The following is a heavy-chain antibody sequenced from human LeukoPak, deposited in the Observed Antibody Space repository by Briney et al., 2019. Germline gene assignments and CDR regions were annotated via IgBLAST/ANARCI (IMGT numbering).Heavy chain of an antibody. J-gene: IGHJ3*02. CDR3: ARYSYSAHAFDI. Sequence: PSETLSLTCIVSGGSISSSSYYWGWIRQSPGKGLEWIGKTYYSGRTYYNPSLKSRVTISVDRSKNQFSLKLSSVTAADTAVYYCARYSYSAHAFDIWGQGTMVTVSS. CDR1: GGSISSSSYY. V-gene: IGHV4-39*07. D-gene: IGHD5-12*01. CDR2: TYYSGRT.